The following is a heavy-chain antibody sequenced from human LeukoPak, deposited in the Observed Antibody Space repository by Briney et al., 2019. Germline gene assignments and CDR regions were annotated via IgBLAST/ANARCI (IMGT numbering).Heavy chain of an antibody. Sequence: VASVKVSCKASGGTFSSYAISWVRQAPGQGLEWMGGIIPIFGTANYAQKFQGRVTITADESTSTAYMELSSLRSEDTAVYYCARVDAYQLQGGYFQHWGQGTLVTVSS. CDR1: GGTFSSYA. D-gene: IGHD2-2*01. V-gene: IGHV1-69*01. J-gene: IGHJ1*01. CDR3: ARVDAYQLQGGYFQH. CDR2: IIPIFGTA.